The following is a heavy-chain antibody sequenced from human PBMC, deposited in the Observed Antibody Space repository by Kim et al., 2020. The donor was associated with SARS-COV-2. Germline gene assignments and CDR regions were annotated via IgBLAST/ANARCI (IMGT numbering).Heavy chain of an antibody. Sequence: GGSLRLSCAASGFTFSSYGMHWVRQAPGKGLEWVAVISYDGSNKYYADSVKGRFTISRDNSKNTLYLQMNSLRAEDTAVYYCAKETSIFGVVIADNAFDIWGQGTMVTVSS. V-gene: IGHV3-30*18. D-gene: IGHD3-3*01. CDR1: GFTFSSYG. CDR2: ISYDGSNK. CDR3: AKETSIFGVVIADNAFDI. J-gene: IGHJ3*02.